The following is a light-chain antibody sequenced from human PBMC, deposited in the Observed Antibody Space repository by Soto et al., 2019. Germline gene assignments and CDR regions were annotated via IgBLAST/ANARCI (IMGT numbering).Light chain of an antibody. Sequence: QSALTQPPSVSGAPGQRVTISCTGSSSNIGADYDVHWYQQLPGTAPKLLIYGNSNRPSGVPDRFSGSKSGTSASLAIIGLQAEDEADYYCQSYDSSLSAVVFGGGTKLTVL. CDR2: GNS. CDR1: SSNIGADYD. J-gene: IGLJ3*02. V-gene: IGLV1-40*01. CDR3: QSYDSSLSAVV.